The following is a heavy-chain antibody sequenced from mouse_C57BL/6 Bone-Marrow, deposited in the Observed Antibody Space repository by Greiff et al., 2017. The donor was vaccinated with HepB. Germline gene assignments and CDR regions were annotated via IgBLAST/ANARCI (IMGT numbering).Heavy chain of an antibody. J-gene: IGHJ1*03. CDR3: ARMDDGYYVWYFDV. Sequence: VQLVESGPGLVAPSQSLSITCTVSGFSFTSYAISWVRQPPGKGLEWLGVIWTGGGTNYNSALKSRLSISKDNSKSQVFLKMNSLQTDDTARYYCARMDDGYYVWYFDVWGTGTTVTVSS. CDR1: GFSFTSYA. CDR2: IWTGGGT. D-gene: IGHD2-3*01. V-gene: IGHV2-9-1*01.